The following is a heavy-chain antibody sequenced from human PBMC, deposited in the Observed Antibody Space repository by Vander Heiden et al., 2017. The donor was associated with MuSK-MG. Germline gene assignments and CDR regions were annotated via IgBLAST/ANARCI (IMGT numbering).Heavy chain of an antibody. Sequence: QVQLQQWGAGLLKPSETLSLTCAVYGGSFSGYYWSWIRQPPGKGLEWIGEINHSGSTNYNPSLKSRVTISVDTSKNQFSLKLSSVTAADTAVYYCARGPRYCSSTSCYNFYYYYYMDVWGKGTTVTVSS. J-gene: IGHJ6*03. D-gene: IGHD2-2*02. CDR2: INHSGST. CDR3: ARGPRYCSSTSCYNFYYYYYMDV. CDR1: GGSFSGYY. V-gene: IGHV4-34*01.